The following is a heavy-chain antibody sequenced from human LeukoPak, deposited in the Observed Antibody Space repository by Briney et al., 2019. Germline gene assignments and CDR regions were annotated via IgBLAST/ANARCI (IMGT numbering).Heavy chain of an antibody. V-gene: IGHV3-7*05. CDR3: ARDVEGGTFDI. CDR1: GFTFSRFW. D-gene: IGHD3-16*01. Sequence: GGSLRLSCAASGFTFSRFWMNWVRQAPGRGLEWVANIDQSGGRNNYVDSVKRRFTISRDNAKNSLFLEMSSLRADDTAVYFCARDVEGGTFDIWGQGTTVTVSS. CDR2: IDQSGGRN. J-gene: IGHJ3*02.